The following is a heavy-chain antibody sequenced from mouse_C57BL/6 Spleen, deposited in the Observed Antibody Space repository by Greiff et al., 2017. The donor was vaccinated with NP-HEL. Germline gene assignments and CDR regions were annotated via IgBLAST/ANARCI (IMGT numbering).Heavy chain of an antibody. J-gene: IGHJ1*03. D-gene: IGHD1-1*01. CDR1: GYTFTSYW. CDR2: IDPSDSYT. CDR3: ARRAFTTVVATNWYFDV. Sequence: QVQLQQPGAELVMPGASVKLSCKASGYTFTSYWMHWVKQRPGQGLEWIGEIDPSDSYTNYNQKFKGKSTLTVDKSSSTAYMQLSSLTSEDSAVYYCARRAFTTVVATNWYFDVWGTGTTVTVSS. V-gene: IGHV1-69*01.